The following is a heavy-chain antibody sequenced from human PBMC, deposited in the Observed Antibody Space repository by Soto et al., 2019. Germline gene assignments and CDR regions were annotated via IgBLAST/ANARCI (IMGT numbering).Heavy chain of an antibody. V-gene: IGHV1-3*01. D-gene: IGHD2-8*01. J-gene: IGHJ4*02. CDR2: INAGNGNT. Sequence: SVKVSCKASGYTFTSYAMHWVRQAPGQRLEWMGWINAGNGNTKYSQKFQGRVTITRDTSASTAYMELSSLRSEDTAVYYCARGGCTNGGCPFDYWGPGTLVTVSS. CDR1: GYTFTSYA. CDR3: ARGGCTNGGCPFDY.